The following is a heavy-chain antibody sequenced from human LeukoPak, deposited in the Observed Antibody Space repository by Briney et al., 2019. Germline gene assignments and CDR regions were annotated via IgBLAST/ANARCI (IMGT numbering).Heavy chain of an antibody. CDR1: WDRVSSSSAT. Sequence: SQTLSLTCAISWDRVSSSSATWNWVRQSPSRGLEWLGMTYYRCKWHNDYAVSVKSRITIHADTSKNQFSLQLNSVTPDDTAVYYCARGPGYFQHWGQGTLVTVSS. J-gene: IGHJ1*01. CDR2: TYYRCKWHN. CDR3: ARGPGYFQH. V-gene: IGHV6-1*01.